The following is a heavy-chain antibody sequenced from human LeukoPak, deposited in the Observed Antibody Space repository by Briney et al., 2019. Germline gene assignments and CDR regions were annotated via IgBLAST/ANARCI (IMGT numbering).Heavy chain of an antibody. D-gene: IGHD3-22*01. CDR3: AKETYDSSGYYYYYYGMDV. Sequence: PGGSLRLSCAASGFTFDDYAMHWVRQAPGKGLEWVSGISWNSGSIGYADSVKGRFTISRDNAKNSLYLQMNSLRAEDTALYYCAKETYDSSGYYYYYYGMDVWGQGITVTVSS. CDR1: GFTFDDYA. V-gene: IGHV3-9*01. CDR2: ISWNSGSI. J-gene: IGHJ6*02.